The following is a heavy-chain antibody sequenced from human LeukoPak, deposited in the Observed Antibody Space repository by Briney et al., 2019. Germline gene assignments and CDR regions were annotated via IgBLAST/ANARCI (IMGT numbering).Heavy chain of an antibody. V-gene: IGHV4-4*07. CDR3: ARDPPRGWDAFDI. J-gene: IGHJ3*02. Sequence: PSETLSLTCTVSGGSINSYYWSWIRQPAGKGLEWIGRIYTSGSTNYNPSLKSRVTMSVDTSKNQFSLKLSSVTAADTAVYYCARDPPRGWDAFDIWGQGTMVTVSS. D-gene: IGHD2-15*01. CDR2: IYTSGST. CDR1: GGSINSYY.